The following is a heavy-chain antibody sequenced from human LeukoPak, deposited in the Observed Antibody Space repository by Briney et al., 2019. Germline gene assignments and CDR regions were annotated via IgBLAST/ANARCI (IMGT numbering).Heavy chain of an antibody. CDR3: AKVGYSSGWPNQFDY. J-gene: IGHJ4*02. D-gene: IGHD6-19*01. CDR2: ISGSGGST. V-gene: IGHV3-23*01. CDR1: GFTFSSYA. Sequence: GGSLRLSCAASGFTFSSYAMSWVRQAPGKGLEWVSAISGSGGSTYYADTVKGRFTISRDNTKNTLYLQMNSLRAEDTAVYYCAKVGYSSGWPNQFDYCGQGTLVTVSS.